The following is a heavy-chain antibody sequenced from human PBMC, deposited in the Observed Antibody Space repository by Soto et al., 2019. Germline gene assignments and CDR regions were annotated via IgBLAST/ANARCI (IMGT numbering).Heavy chain of an antibody. Sequence: EVQLVESGGGLVQPGGSLRLSCAASGFTFSSYEMNWVRQAPGKGLEWVSYISSSGSTIYYADSVKGRFTISRDNAKNSLDLQMNSLRAEKTAVYYCASDTEATSDYWGQGTLVTVSS. J-gene: IGHJ4*02. D-gene: IGHD5-12*01. CDR3: ASDTEATSDY. CDR1: GFTFSSYE. V-gene: IGHV3-48*03. CDR2: ISSSGSTI.